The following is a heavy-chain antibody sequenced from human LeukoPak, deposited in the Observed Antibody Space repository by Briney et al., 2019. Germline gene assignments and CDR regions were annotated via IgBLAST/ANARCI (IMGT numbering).Heavy chain of an antibody. Sequence: PSETLSLTCAVYGGSFSGYYWSWIRQPPGKGLEWIGYIYYSGSTNYNPSLKSRVTISVDTSKNQFSLKLSSVTAADTAVYYCARVTYGDYNFDYWGQGTLVTVSS. V-gene: IGHV4-59*01. J-gene: IGHJ4*02. D-gene: IGHD4-17*01. CDR1: GGSFSGYY. CDR2: IYYSGST. CDR3: ARVTYGDYNFDY.